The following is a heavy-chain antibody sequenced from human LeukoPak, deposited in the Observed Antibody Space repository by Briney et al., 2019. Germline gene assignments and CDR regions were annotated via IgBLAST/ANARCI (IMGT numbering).Heavy chain of an antibody. CDR1: GFTFSSYW. D-gene: IGHD3-16*02. CDR3: ARDRGDYVWGSYRYESYFDY. CDR2: IKQNGSEK. J-gene: IGHJ4*02. V-gene: IGHV3-7*01. Sequence: PGGSLRLSCAASGFTFSSYWMSWVRQAPGKGLEWVANIKQNGSEKYYVDSVKGRFTISRDNAKNSLYLQMNSLRAEDTAVYYCARDRGDYVWGSYRYESYFDYWGQGTLVTVSS.